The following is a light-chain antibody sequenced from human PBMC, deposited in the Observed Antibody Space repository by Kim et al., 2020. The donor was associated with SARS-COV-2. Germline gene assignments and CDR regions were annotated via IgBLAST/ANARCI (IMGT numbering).Light chain of an antibody. Sequence: GQSIPISRTETRSDVGRYNLVSWYQLQPGKAPKLMIYEVTKWPSGVSNRFSGSKSGNTASLTISGLQAEDEADYYCCSYAGSSTLIFGGGTQLTVL. CDR1: RSDVGRYNL. CDR2: EVT. J-gene: IGLJ2*01. CDR3: CSYAGSSTLI. V-gene: IGLV2-23*02.